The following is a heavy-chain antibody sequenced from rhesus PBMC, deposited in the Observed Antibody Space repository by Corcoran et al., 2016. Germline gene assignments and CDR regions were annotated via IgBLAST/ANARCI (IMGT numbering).Heavy chain of an antibody. V-gene: IGHV1-200*01. D-gene: IGHD4-23*01. CDR3: ARMNTMDV. CDR2: MTPSHGNT. CDR1: GYTFTSYS. Sequence: QVQLVQSGAEVKKPGASVKLSCKASGYTFTSYSINWVRQAPGQGLEWMEWMTPSHGNTGYAQKFQGRVTRTRDTSTSTAYMELSSLRSEDTAVYYCARMNTMDVWGRGVLVTVSS. J-gene: IGHJ5-2*02.